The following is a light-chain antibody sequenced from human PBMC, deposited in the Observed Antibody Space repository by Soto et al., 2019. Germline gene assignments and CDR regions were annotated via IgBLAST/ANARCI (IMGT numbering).Light chain of an antibody. J-gene: IGLJ1*01. Sequence: QSALTQPASVSGSPGQSITISCTGTSSDVGGYNFVSWYQQHPGKAPKLMIYDVSSRPSGISNRFSGSKSGNTASLTISGLQSEDEADYYCSSYTTSITPYVFGTGTKVTVL. V-gene: IGLV2-14*01. CDR1: SSDVGGYNF. CDR3: SSYTTSITPYV. CDR2: DVS.